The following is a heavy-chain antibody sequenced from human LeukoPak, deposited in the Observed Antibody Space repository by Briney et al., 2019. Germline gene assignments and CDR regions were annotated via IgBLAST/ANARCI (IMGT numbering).Heavy chain of an antibody. D-gene: IGHD1-26*01. Sequence: ASVTVSCKASGYTFTSYDINWVRQAIGQGLEWMGWMNPNSGNTGYAQKFQGRVTMTRNTSISTAYMELSSLRSEDTAVYYCARYRRSSIVGARGRYYYYGMDVWGQGTTVTVSS. CDR1: GYTFTSYD. CDR2: MNPNSGNT. V-gene: IGHV1-8*01. CDR3: ARYRRSSIVGARGRYYYYGMDV. J-gene: IGHJ6*02.